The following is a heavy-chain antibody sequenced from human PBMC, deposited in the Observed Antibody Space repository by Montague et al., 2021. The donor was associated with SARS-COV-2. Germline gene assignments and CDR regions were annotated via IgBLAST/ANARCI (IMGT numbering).Heavy chain of an antibody. D-gene: IGHD4-23*01. J-gene: IGHJ3*02. CDR1: GGSISSGSYY. CDR2: IYNSVST. V-gene: IGHV4-31*03. CDR3: ARDRGRMTTVVLDAFAI. Sequence: TLSLTCTVSGGSISSGSYYWNWIRQHPGKGLEFIGFIYNSVSTYYNPSLKSRVSISVDTSKNQFSLKLTSVTAADTAVYYCARDRGRMTTVVLDAFAIWGQGTLVTVSS.